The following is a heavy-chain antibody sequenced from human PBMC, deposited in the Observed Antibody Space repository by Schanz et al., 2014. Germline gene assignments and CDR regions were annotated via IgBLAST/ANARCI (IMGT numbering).Heavy chain of an antibody. J-gene: IGHJ4*02. CDR3: ARDRRNADLDY. D-gene: IGHD1-1*01. CDR1: GLTFTSAW. Sequence: EVQLVESGGGLVKPGGSLRLSCATSGLTFTSAWMSWVRQAPGKGLEWVSYISSSSSTRYYADSVKGRFTISRDNAKNSVFLQMNSLRAEDTALYYCARDRRNADLDYWGQGTLVTVSS. CDR2: ISSSSSTR. V-gene: IGHV3-48*01.